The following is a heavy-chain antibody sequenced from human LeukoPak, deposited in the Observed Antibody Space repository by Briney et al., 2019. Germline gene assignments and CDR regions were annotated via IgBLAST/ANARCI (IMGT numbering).Heavy chain of an antibody. Sequence: ASVKVSCKASGYTFTSYYMHWVRQAPGQGLEWMGIINPSGGSTSYAQKFQGRVTMTRDTSISTAYMELSRLRSDDTAVYYCARDHYDTTVNYYYYGMDVWGQGTTVTVSS. CDR1: GYTFTSYY. D-gene: IGHD4-4*01. CDR2: INPSGGST. V-gene: IGHV1-46*01. J-gene: IGHJ6*02. CDR3: ARDHYDTTVNYYYYGMDV.